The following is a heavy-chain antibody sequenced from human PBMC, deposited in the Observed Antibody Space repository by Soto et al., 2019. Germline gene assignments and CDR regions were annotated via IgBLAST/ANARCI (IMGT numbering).Heavy chain of an antibody. V-gene: IGHV4-34*02. D-gene: IGHD6-19*01. Sequence: VQLQPWVAGLLKPSETLSLTCGVYGRSFPGFYWSWIRQPPGKGLEWLAEFTHSATTDYKPSLKCLFTLAGDTYRQQFSLILTCVAAAAPAVYFGASAQLAVASWGSCVQGTLVTVAS. CDR3: ASAQLAVASWGS. CDR1: GRSFPGFY. J-gene: IGHJ5*02. CDR2: FTHSATT.